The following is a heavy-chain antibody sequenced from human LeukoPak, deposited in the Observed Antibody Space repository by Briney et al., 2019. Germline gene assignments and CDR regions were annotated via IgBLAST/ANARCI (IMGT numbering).Heavy chain of an antibody. V-gene: IGHV3-30*18. Sequence: GRSLRLSCAASGFTFSSYGMHWVRQAPGKGLEWVAVISYDGSNKYYADSVKGRFTISRDNSRNTLYLQMNSLRAEDTAVYYCAKDSSDNSFDYWGQGTLVTVSS. D-gene: IGHD2/OR15-2a*01. J-gene: IGHJ4*02. CDR3: AKDSSDNSFDY. CDR2: ISYDGSNK. CDR1: GFTFSSYG.